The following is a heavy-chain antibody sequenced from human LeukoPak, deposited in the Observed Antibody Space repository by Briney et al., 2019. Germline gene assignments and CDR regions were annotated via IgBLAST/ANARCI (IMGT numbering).Heavy chain of an antibody. D-gene: IGHD1-26*01. Sequence: GGSLRLSCAASGFTFSSYSMNWVRQAPGKGLGWVSSISSSSSYIYYADSVRGRFTISRDNAKNSLYLQMNSLRAEDTAVYYCARDYSLRSHFDYWGQGTLVTVSS. CDR1: GFTFSSYS. CDR3: ARDYSLRSHFDY. CDR2: ISSSSSYI. V-gene: IGHV3-21*01. J-gene: IGHJ4*02.